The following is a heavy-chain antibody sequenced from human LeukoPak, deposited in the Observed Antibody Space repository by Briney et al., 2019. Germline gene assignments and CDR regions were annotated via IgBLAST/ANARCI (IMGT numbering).Heavy chain of an antibody. D-gene: IGHD3-22*01. J-gene: IGHJ4*02. CDR1: GGTFSSCA. CDR3: ARDSTPYYYHSSGYCFDY. Sequence: SVKVSCKASGGTFSSCAISWVRQAPGQGLEWMGGIIPIFGTANYAQKFQGRVTITADESTSTAYMELSSLRSEDTAVYYCARDSTPYYYHSSGYCFDYWGQGTLVTVSS. CDR2: IIPIFGTA. V-gene: IGHV1-69*13.